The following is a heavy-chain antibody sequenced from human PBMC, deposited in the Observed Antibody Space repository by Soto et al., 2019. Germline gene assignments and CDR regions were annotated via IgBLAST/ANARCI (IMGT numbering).Heavy chain of an antibody. CDR2: LSDSGGSI. V-gene: IGHV3-23*01. Sequence: EVQLLESGGGLVQPGGSLRLSCTASGFTFSRHAMTWVRQAPGKGLEWVSGLSDSGGSIHYADSVKGRFTISRDNSMNTLYLQMNTLRAEDTAVYYCAKVSSSWYAGFFDLWGQGTLVTVSS. D-gene: IGHD6-13*01. J-gene: IGHJ4*02. CDR3: AKVSSSWYAGFFDL. CDR1: GFTFSRHA.